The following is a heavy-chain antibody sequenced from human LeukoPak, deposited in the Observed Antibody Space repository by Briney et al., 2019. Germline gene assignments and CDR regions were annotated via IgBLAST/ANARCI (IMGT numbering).Heavy chain of an antibody. CDR3: ASGPRSHNWFDP. J-gene: IGHJ5*02. V-gene: IGHV4-34*01. Sequence: SETLSLTCTVYAGSFSGYYWSWIRQPPGKALEWIGEINHSGSTDNRLSLKSQVTISVDTSKIQFSMKRSSVTAADTAVYYCASGPRSHNWFDPWGQGTLVTVSS. CDR1: AGSFSGYY. CDR2: INHSGST.